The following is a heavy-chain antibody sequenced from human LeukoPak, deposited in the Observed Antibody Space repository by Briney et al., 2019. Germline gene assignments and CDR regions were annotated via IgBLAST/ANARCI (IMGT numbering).Heavy chain of an antibody. J-gene: IGHJ4*02. CDR3: ARGTVRHYYGSGMPGSYFDY. D-gene: IGHD3-10*01. CDR2: ISSSGTYI. V-gene: IGHV3-21*01. CDR1: GFTFSGYA. Sequence: PGGSLRLSCAASGFTFSGYAMNWVRQAPGKGLEWVSSISSSGTYIYYADSVKGRFTIPRDNAKNSLYLQVNSLRADDTAVYYCARGTVRHYYGSGMPGSYFDYWGQGTLVSVSS.